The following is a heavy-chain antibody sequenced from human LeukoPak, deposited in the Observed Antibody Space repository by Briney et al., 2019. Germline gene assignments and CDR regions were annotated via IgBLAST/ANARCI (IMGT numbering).Heavy chain of an antibody. J-gene: IGHJ3*02. CDR1: GGSISSGGYY. D-gene: IGHD3-22*01. CDR3: ARVPYYYDSSGEAFDI. Sequence: PSETLSLTCTVSGGSISSGGYYWSWIRQPPGKGLEWIGYIYHSGSTYYNPSLKSRVTISVDRSKNQFSLKLSSVTAADTAVYYCARVPYYYDSSGEAFDIWGQGTMVTVSS. V-gene: IGHV4-30-2*01. CDR2: IYHSGST.